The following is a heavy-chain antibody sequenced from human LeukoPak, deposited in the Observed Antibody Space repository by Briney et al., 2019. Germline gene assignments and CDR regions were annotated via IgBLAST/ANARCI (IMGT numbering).Heavy chain of an antibody. Sequence: SETLSLTCTVSGGSISSGSHYWSWIRQPAGKGLEWIGRLYTGGSTNYNPSLKSRVTISLDTSKNLFSLNLSSVTAADTAVYYCARGENWVCFDYWGQGTLVTVSS. CDR2: LYTGGST. V-gene: IGHV4-61*02. CDR3: ARGENWVCFDY. D-gene: IGHD1-26*01. CDR1: GGSISSGSHY. J-gene: IGHJ4*02.